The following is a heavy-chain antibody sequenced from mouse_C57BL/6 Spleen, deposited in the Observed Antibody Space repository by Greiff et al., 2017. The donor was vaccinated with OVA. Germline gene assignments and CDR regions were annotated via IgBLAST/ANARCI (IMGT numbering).Heavy chain of an antibody. Sequence: VQLQQSGAGLVQPSQSLSITCTVSGFSLTSYGVHWVRQSPGKGLEWLGVIWSGGSTDYNAAFISRLSISKDNSKSQVFFKMNSLQADDTAIYYCARGYDGYYVLYYAMDYWGQGTSVTVSS. CDR2: IWSGGST. D-gene: IGHD2-3*01. V-gene: IGHV2-2*01. J-gene: IGHJ4*01. CDR1: GFSLTSYG. CDR3: ARGYDGYYVLYYAMDY.